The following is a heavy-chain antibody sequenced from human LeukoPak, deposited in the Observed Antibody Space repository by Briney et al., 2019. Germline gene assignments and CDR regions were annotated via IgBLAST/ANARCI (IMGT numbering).Heavy chain of an antibody. J-gene: IGHJ4*02. V-gene: IGHV3-21*01. CDR2: ISHISSNI. CDR3: AKDNPELLNGLFDY. CDR1: GFTFSSYS. D-gene: IGHD1-7*01. Sequence: GGSLRLSCAASGFTFSSYSMNWVRQAPGQGLEWVLSISHISSNIYYADSVKGRFTISRDNAKNSLYLQMHSLRAEDTAVYYCAKDNPELLNGLFDYWGQGTLVTVSS.